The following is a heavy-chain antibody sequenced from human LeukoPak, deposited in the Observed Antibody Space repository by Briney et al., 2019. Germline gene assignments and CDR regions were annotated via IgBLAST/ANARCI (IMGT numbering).Heavy chain of an antibody. Sequence: SETLSLTCTVSGGSISSYYWSWIRQPPGKGLEWIGYIYYSGSTNYNPSLKSRVTISVDTSKNQFSLKLRSVTAADTAVYYCASAKETMVRGVYYYGMDVWGQGTTVTVSS. D-gene: IGHD3-10*01. J-gene: IGHJ6*02. V-gene: IGHV4-59*01. CDR1: GGSISSYY. CDR2: IYYSGST. CDR3: ASAKETMVRGVYYYGMDV.